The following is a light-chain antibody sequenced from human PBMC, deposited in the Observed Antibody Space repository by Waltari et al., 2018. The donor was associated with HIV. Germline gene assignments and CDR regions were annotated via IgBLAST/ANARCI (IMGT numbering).Light chain of an antibody. Sequence: QSVLTQPPSASGTPGQTVTISCSGSSSNIGGNYVYWYQRLPGTAPKLLIYGKNQRTSGGPGRFSGSKSGTSSSLAISGLRSEGEADYYWASWDDSLSGWVFGGGTKVTVL. CDR1: SSNIGGNY. J-gene: IGLJ3*02. V-gene: IGLV1-47*01. CDR2: GKN. CDR3: ASWDDSLSGWV.